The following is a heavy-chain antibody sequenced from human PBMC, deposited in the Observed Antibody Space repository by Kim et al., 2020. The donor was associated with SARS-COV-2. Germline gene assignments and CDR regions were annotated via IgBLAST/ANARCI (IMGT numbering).Heavy chain of an antibody. J-gene: IGHJ6*02. V-gene: IGHV3-7*04. D-gene: IGHD2-2*01. CDR3: ARATYQFLYYYKGMDV. Sequence: DSVKGRFTLSRDNAKNSLHLQMNSLRVEDTAMYYCARATYQFLYYYKGMDVWGQGTTVAVSS.